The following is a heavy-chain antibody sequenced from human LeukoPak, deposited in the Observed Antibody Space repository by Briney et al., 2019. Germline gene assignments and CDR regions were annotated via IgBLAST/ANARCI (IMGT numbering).Heavy chain of an antibody. Sequence: GGSLRLSCAASGFTFSDYYMSWIRQAPGKGLEWVSYISSSGSTIYYADSVKGRFTISRDNAKNSLYLQMNSLRAEDTALYYCARLALRGVISRSYYYYMDVWGKGTTVTVSS. V-gene: IGHV3-11*01. D-gene: IGHD3-10*01. J-gene: IGHJ6*03. CDR1: GFTFSDYY. CDR2: ISSSGSTI. CDR3: ARLALRGVISRSYYYYMDV.